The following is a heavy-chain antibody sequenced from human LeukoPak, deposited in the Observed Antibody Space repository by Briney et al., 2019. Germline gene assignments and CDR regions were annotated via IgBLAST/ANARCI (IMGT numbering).Heavy chain of an antibody. J-gene: IGHJ4*02. D-gene: IGHD4-23*01. Sequence: GGSLRLSCAASGFTFSSYAMSWVRRAPGKGLEWVSAISGSGGSTYYADSVKGRFTISRDNSKNTLYLQMNSLRAEDTAVYYCAKDLGYGGNQAGGDYFDYWGQGTLVTVSS. CDR3: AKDLGYGGNQAGGDYFDY. V-gene: IGHV3-23*01. CDR1: GFTFSSYA. CDR2: ISGSGGST.